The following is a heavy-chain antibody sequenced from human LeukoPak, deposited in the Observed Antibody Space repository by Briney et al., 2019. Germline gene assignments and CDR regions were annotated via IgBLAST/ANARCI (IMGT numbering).Heavy chain of an antibody. CDR1: GYTFSSSA. CDR2: ISGGGGST. V-gene: IGHV3-23*01. J-gene: IGHJ5*02. Sequence: GGSLRLSCAASGYTFSSSAMSWVRQAPGKGLEWVSGISGGGGSTNYADSVKGRFTISRDNSKNTLHLQMNSLRAEDTAVYYCAKAPRIQLRGNWFDPGGQGTLVTVSS. CDR3: AKAPRIQLRGNWFDP. D-gene: IGHD5-18*01.